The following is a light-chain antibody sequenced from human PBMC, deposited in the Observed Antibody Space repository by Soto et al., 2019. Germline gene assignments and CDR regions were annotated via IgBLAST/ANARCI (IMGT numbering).Light chain of an antibody. V-gene: IGKV3-11*01. CDR1: QSISDT. Sequence: IVFTQSPDTVSVSPGGRASLSCSASQSISDTLAWYQQTPCQAPRLFIYDASNRATGIPARFSGSASGTDFHLTISRLQHEDLATYYRQPSYSPPITFGQGTRLEIK. CDR3: QPSYSPPIT. CDR2: DAS. J-gene: IGKJ5*01.